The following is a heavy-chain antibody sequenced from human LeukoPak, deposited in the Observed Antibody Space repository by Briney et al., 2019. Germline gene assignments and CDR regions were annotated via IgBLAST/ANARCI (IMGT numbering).Heavy chain of an antibody. CDR3: ARGGDFWSGYYYYYYYMDV. D-gene: IGHD3-3*01. Sequence: PGGSLRLSCAGSGFTFSNYWMNWVRQAPGKGLEWVANIKEDGSQKYYVDSVKGRFTISRDNAKNSLYLQMGSLRAEDMAVYYCARGGDFWSGYYYYYYYMDVWGKGTTVTVSS. J-gene: IGHJ6*03. V-gene: IGHV3-7*01. CDR1: GFTFSNYW. CDR2: IKEDGSQK.